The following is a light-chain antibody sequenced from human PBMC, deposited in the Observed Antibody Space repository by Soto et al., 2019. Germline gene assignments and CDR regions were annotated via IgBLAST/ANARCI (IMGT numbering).Light chain of an antibody. CDR3: HERYNWLT. CDR1: QTVSTY. V-gene: IGKV3-11*01. CDR2: GAS. J-gene: IGKJ4*01. Sequence: IVLTQSPATLSLSPGERATLSCRARQTVSTYLSWYQHKPGQAPRLLIYGASNRATGIPARFSGSGSVTDFTLTISSLEPEESAVYYGHERYNWLTFGGGTRVEIK.